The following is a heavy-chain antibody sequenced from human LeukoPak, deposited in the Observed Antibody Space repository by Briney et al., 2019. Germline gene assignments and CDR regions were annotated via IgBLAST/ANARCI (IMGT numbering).Heavy chain of an antibody. D-gene: IGHD1-26*01. V-gene: IGHV1-2*02. CDR3: ARGVGPRYFDL. CDR1: GYTFTGYY. CDR2: INPNSGDT. J-gene: IGHJ2*01. Sequence: ASVKVPCKASGYTFTGYYLHWVRQAPGQGLEWMGWINPNSGDTNYAQKSQGRVTMTRDTSISTAYMELSRLRSDDTAVYYCARGVGPRYFDLWGRGTLVTVSS.